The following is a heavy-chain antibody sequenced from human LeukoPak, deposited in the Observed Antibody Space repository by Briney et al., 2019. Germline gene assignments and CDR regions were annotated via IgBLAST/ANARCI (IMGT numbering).Heavy chain of an antibody. J-gene: IGHJ4*02. CDR1: GYTFTGYY. D-gene: IGHD4-17*01. CDR3: ARVAATVTLVDY. V-gene: IGHV1-2*02. CDR2: INPNSGGT. Sequence: SVKVSCQASGYTFTGYYMHWVRQAPGQGLEWLGWINPNSGGTNYAQKFQGRVTMTRDTSISTAYMELSRLRSDDTAVYYCARVAATVTLVDYWGQGTLVTVSS.